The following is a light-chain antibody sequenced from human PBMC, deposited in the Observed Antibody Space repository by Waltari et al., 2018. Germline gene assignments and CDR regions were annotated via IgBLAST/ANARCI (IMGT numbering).Light chain of an antibody. CDR1: TSTVATNY. CDR3: GTWDSSLSGVV. V-gene: IGLV1-51*02. Sequence: QSVLTQPPSVSAAPGQRVTISCSGGTSTVATNYVSWYRQLPGTAPQLLMLEDNERRSGIPGRVAGSKSGTSGTLDITGLQAGDEADYYCGTWDSSLSGVVFGGGTHLTVL. J-gene: IGLJ7*01. CDR2: EDN.